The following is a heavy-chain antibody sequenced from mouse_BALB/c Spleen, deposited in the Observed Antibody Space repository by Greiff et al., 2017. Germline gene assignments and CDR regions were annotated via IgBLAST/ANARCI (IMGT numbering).Heavy chain of an antibody. CDR1: GYSFTSYW. V-gene: IGHV1S126*01. CDR3: ARTKDGFFAY. J-gene: IGHJ3*01. Sequence: QVQLKESGPQLVRPGASVKISCKASGYSFTSYWMHWVKQRPGQGLEWIGMIDPSDSETRLNQKFKDKATLTVDKSSSTAYMQLSSPTSEDSAVYYCARTKDGFFAYWGQGTLVTVSA. CDR2: IDPSDSET. D-gene: IGHD2-3*01.